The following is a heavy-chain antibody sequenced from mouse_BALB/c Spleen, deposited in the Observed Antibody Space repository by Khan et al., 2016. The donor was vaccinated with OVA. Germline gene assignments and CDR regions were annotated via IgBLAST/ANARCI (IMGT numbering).Heavy chain of an antibody. CDR2: INTYTGEP. V-gene: IGHV9-3-1*01. D-gene: IGHD2-10*01. Sequence: QIQLVQSGPELKKPGETVKISCKASGHTFTNYGMNWVKQAPGKGLKWMGWINTYTGEPTYADDFNGRFAFSLETSASTAYLQFNNLKNEDTATYLCARPPYFSYAMENWGQGTSVTVSS. CDR1: GHTFTNYG. CDR3: ARPPYFSYAMEN. J-gene: IGHJ4*01.